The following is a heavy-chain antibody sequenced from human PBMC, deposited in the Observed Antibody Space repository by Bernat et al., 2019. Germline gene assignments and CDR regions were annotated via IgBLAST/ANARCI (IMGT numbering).Heavy chain of an antibody. CDR3: AKIRYNGPVLNWFDP. D-gene: IGHD1-14*01. CDR1: GFTFSSYA. V-gene: IGHV3-23*01. Sequence: EVQLLESGGGLVQPGGSLRLSCAASGFTFSSYAMSWVRQAPGKGLEWVSAISGSGGSTYYVDSVRGRFTTSRDNSENTLYLQMNSLRAEDTAVYYCAKIRYNGPVLNWFDPWGQGTLVTVSS. J-gene: IGHJ5*02. CDR2: ISGSGGST.